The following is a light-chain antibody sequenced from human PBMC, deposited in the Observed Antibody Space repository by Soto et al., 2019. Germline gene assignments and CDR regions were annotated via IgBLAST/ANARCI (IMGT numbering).Light chain of an antibody. V-gene: IGLV1-40*01. CDR3: HFYDSALRASI. Sequence: QSVLTQPPSVSGAPGQRVTISCTGSSSNIGAGYDVHWYHQLPGTAPKLLIFGNTNRPSGVPDRFSGSKSGTSASLAITGLQAEDDADYCSHFYDSALRASIFRGGTKLTVL. CDR2: GNT. J-gene: IGLJ2*01. CDR1: SSNIGAGYD.